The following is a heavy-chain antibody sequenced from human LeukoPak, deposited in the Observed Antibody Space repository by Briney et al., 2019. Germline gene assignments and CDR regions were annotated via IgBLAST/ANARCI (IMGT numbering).Heavy chain of an antibody. J-gene: IGHJ4*02. D-gene: IGHD3-10*01. CDR3: ARHIGELRGVPPFDY. CDR1: GASISSAY. CDR2: IYFSGIT. V-gene: IGHV4-59*08. Sequence: PSETLSLTCTVSGASISSAYWSWIRQPPGKGLEWIGDIYFSGITNYNPSLKSRVTISVDTSQNQFSLKLSSVTAPDTAVYYCARHIGELRGVPPFDYWGQGALVTVSS.